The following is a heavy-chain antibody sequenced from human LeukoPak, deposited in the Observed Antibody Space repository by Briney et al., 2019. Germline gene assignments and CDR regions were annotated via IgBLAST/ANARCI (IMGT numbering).Heavy chain of an antibody. CDR3: ARHRRSGVGGFWSSFDI. Sequence: SETLSLTCTVSGGSISNNYWSWIRQPPGGGLEGIGYFYTSGGTDYSPSLKSRATISADTSKNQFSLKLNSVTDADTAVYYCARHRRSGVGGFWSSFDIWGQGTMVTVSS. D-gene: IGHD3-3*01. V-gene: IGHV4-4*09. CDR1: GGSISNNY. CDR2: FYTSGGT. J-gene: IGHJ3*02.